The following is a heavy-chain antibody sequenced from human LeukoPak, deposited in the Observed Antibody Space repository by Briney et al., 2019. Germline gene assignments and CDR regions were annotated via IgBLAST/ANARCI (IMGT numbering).Heavy chain of an antibody. D-gene: IGHD5-18*01. CDR1: GYTFTSYA. J-gene: IGHJ3*02. V-gene: IGHV1-3*01. Sequence: ASVKVSCKASGYTFTSYAMHWVRQAPGQRLEWMGWINAGNGNTKYSQKFQGRVTITRDTSASIAYMELSSLRSEDTAVYYCARDRRSDTAMVPDAFDIWGQGAMVTVSS. CDR3: ARDRRSDTAMVPDAFDI. CDR2: INAGNGNT.